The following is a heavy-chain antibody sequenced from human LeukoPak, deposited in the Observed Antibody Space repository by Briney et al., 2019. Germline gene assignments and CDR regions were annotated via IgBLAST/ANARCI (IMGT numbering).Heavy chain of an antibody. J-gene: IGHJ4*02. Sequence: ASVKVSCKASGYTFTGYYMHWVRPAPGQGRAWMGWINPNSGGTNYAQKFQGRVTMTRDTSISTAYMELSRLRSDDTAVYYCASSYGDYSADYWGQGTLVTVSS. D-gene: IGHD4-17*01. CDR3: ASSYGDYSADY. CDR2: INPNSGGT. V-gene: IGHV1-2*02. CDR1: GYTFTGYY.